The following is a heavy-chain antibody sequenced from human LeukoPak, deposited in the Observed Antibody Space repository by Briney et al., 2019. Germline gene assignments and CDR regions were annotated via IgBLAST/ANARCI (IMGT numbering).Heavy chain of an antibody. D-gene: IGHD4-17*01. Sequence: TGGSLRLSCAASGFTFSSYAMSWVRQAPGKGLEWVSAISGSGGSTYYADSVKGRFTISRDNSKNALYLQMNSLRAEDTAVYYCAKDLHPNGDLIPDAFDIWGQGTMVTVSS. CDR1: GFTFSSYA. CDR2: ISGSGGST. V-gene: IGHV3-23*01. J-gene: IGHJ3*02. CDR3: AKDLHPNGDLIPDAFDI.